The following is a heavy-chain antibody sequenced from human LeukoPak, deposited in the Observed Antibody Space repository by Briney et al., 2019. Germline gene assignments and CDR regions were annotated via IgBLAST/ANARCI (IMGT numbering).Heavy chain of an antibody. CDR3: ARGRGKWLRHFHLDY. Sequence: ASVKVSCKASGYPFTSYSITWLRQAPGQGLEWMGWIGVYSGDTNYAQKFQGRVTMTRNTSISTAYMELSSLRSEDTAVYYCARGRGKWLRHFHLDYWGQGTLVTVSS. CDR1: GYPFTSYS. D-gene: IGHD5-12*01. J-gene: IGHJ4*02. CDR2: IGVYSGDT. V-gene: IGHV1-8*02.